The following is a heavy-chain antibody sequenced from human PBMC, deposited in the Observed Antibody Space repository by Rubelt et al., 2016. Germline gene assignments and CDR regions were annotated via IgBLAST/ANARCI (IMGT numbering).Heavy chain of an antibody. J-gene: IGHJ4*02. D-gene: IGHD3-10*01. CDR2: ISSNSYHI. CDR1: GFTFSSYS. V-gene: IGHV3-21*01. CDR3: ARDSAD. Sequence: VQLVESGGGLVKPGGSLRLSCAASGFTFSSYSMYWVRQAPGKGLEWVSSISSNSYHIFYTDSVKGRFTISMDNAKNSLYLQMDSLRAEDTAVYYCARDSADWGQGTLVTVSS.